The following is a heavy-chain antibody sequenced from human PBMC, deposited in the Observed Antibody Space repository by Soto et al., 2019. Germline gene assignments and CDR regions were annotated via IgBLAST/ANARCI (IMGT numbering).Heavy chain of an antibody. CDR1: GFTFGSYS. D-gene: IGHD3-16*01. J-gene: IGHJ4*02. CDR2: VIEDGSGK. V-gene: IGHV3-7*05. CDR3: VRMGDDY. Sequence: EVQLVESGGGLVQPGGSLTLSCAASGFTFGSYSMGWVRQAPGRGLEWVATVIEDGSGKYHMDSVKGRFSISRDNARNLVYLQMSSLRVEDTAVYWCVRMGDDYRGQGSLVTVSS.